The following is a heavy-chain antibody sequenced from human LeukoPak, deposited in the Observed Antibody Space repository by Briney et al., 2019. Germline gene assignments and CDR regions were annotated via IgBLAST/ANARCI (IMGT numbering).Heavy chain of an antibody. V-gene: IGHV3-33*08. CDR3: PSDRGIAAAGSQVDY. CDR1: GFTFSSFG. CDR2: ISFDGNIT. Sequence: PGGSLRPSCAASGFTFSSFGIHWVRHAPGGGREWVAVISFDGNITHYADSVKGRFTISRDNSKNTLFLQMNNLRAEDTAVYYCPSDRGIAAAGSQVDYWGQGTLVTVSS. D-gene: IGHD6-13*01. J-gene: IGHJ4*02.